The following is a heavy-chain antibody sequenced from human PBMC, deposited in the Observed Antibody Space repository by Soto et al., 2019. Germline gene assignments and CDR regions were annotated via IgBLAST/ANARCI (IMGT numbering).Heavy chain of an antibody. Sequence: QVQLVQSGAEVKKPGASVKVSCKASGYTFTSYDINWVRQATGQGLEWMGWMNPNSGNTGYAQKFQGRVTMTRNTSISTAYMELSSLRSEDTAVYYCARAVYYDYMWGSSDAFDIWGQGTMVTVSS. CDR2: MNPNSGNT. CDR1: GYTFTSYD. J-gene: IGHJ3*02. D-gene: IGHD3-16*01. CDR3: ARAVYYDYMWGSSDAFDI. V-gene: IGHV1-8*01.